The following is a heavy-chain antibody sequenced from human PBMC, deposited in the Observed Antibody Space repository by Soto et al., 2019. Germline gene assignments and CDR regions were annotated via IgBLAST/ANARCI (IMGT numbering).Heavy chain of an antibody. V-gene: IGHV1-69*06. CDR1: GGTFSSYA. CDR3: ARDNYYDSSGYYSVFDY. CDR2: IIPIFGTA. J-gene: IGHJ4*02. Sequence: ASVKVSCKASGGTFSSYAISWVRQAPGQGLEWMGGIIPIFGTANYAQKFQGRVTITADKSTSTAYMELSSLRSEDTAVYYCARDNYYDSSGYYSVFDYWGQGTLVTVYS. D-gene: IGHD3-22*01.